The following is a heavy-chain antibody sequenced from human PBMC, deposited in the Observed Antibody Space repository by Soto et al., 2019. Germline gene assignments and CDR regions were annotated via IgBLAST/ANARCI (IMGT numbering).Heavy chain of an antibody. V-gene: IGHV1-18*01. J-gene: IGHJ6*02. CDR3: AATGGNYFGLDV. D-gene: IGHD2-8*02. Sequence: CKSSDNTFTHYGINWVRQAPGQGLEWMGWISGYNGNTKYAQKFQDRVTMTADTSTRTAFMEVRSLTSDDTGVYFCAATGGNYFGLDVWGQGTTVTVSS. CDR1: DNTFTHYG. CDR2: ISGYNGNT.